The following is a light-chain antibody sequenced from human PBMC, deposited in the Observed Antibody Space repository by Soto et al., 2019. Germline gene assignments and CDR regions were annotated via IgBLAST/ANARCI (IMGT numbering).Light chain of an antibody. J-gene: IGKJ2*02. Sequence: EIVMTQSPATLSVSPGESATLSCRASQSIGITVAWYQQQPGQAPRLLMYGPSTRVTGIPARFSGSGSGTEFTITISSRQSADFAIYYCQQYNNWLRGTFGQGTKLEIK. CDR2: GPS. CDR3: QQYNNWLRGT. V-gene: IGKV3-15*01. CDR1: QSIGIT.